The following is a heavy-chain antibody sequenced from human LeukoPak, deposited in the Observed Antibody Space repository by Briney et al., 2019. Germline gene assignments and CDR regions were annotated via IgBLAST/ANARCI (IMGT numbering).Heavy chain of an antibody. D-gene: IGHD3-9*01. J-gene: IGHJ4*02. Sequence: GGSLRLSCAASGFTFSSYEMNWARQAPGKGLEWVSYISSSGSPIYYADSVKGRFTISRDNAKNSLYLQMNSLRADDTAVYYCARGQSRYFDWYLGFFDYWGQGTLVTVSS. CDR2: ISSSGSPI. CDR1: GFTFSSYE. CDR3: ARGQSRYFDWYLGFFDY. V-gene: IGHV3-48*03.